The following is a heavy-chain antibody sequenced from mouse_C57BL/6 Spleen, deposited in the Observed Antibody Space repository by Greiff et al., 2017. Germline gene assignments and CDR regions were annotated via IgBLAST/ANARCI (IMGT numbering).Heavy chain of an antibody. CDR2: IDPNSGGT. Sequence: QVQLKQPGAELVKPGASVKLSCKASGYTFTSYWMHWVKQRPGRGLEWIGRIDPNSGGTKYNEKFKSKATLTVDKPSSTAYMQLSSLTSEDSAVYYCARSPYDYGGYWYFDVWGTGTTVTVSS. D-gene: IGHD2-4*01. CDR1: GYTFTSYW. V-gene: IGHV1-72*01. CDR3: ARSPYDYGGYWYFDV. J-gene: IGHJ1*03.